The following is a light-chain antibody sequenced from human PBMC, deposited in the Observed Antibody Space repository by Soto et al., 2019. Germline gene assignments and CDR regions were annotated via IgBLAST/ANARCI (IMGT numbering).Light chain of an antibody. J-gene: IGKJ1*01. CDR3: QQYGYSPRT. Sequence: EIELTQSRGTLSLSPGETATLSCRASQTVSSYFAWYQQKPGQAPRLLIYGASSRATGIPDRFSGSGSGTDFTLTIRGLEPEDFAVYYCQQYGYSPRTFGQGTKVEIK. V-gene: IGKV3-20*01. CDR2: GAS. CDR1: QTVSSY.